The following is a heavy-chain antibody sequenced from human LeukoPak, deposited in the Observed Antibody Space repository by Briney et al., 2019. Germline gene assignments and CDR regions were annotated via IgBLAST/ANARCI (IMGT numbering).Heavy chain of an antibody. CDR1: GGSITGYY. Sequence: PSETQSLTCAVYGGSITGYYWSWIRQTPGRGLEGVGEIHYTGATSYNPSLKSRATISTDTSKNQFSLRLSSATAADTAVYYCTRGNILTGYCFDFWGQGALVTVSS. D-gene: IGHD3-9*01. CDR3: TRGNILTGYCFDF. V-gene: IGHV4-34*01. CDR2: IHYTGAT. J-gene: IGHJ4*02.